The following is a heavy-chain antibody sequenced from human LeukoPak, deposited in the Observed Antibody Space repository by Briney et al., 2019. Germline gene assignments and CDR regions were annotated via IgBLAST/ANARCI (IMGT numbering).Heavy chain of an antibody. CDR1: GFTFSSYS. Sequence: GGSLRLSCAASGFTFSSYSMNWVRQAPGRGLEWVSYISSSSTIYYADSVKGRFTISRDNAKNSLYLQMNSLRDEDTAVYYCAKQLQRRLNAFDIWGQGTLVTVSS. V-gene: IGHV3-48*02. CDR3: AKQLQRRLNAFDI. J-gene: IGHJ3*02. D-gene: IGHD1-1*01. CDR2: ISSSSTI.